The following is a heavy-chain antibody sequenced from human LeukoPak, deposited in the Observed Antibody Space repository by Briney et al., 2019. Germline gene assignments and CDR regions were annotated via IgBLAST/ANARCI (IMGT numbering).Heavy chain of an antibody. CDR2: IYRSGST. J-gene: IGHJ4*02. Sequence: SETLSLTCTVSGGSISSYHWGWIRQPPGKGLEWIGNIYRSGSTYYNPSLRSRVTISVDTSKNQFSLKLSSVTAADTAVYYCGRVNWILEYWGQGTLVTVSS. CDR1: GGSISSYH. V-gene: IGHV4-38-2*02. D-gene: IGHD1-1*01. CDR3: GRVNWILEY.